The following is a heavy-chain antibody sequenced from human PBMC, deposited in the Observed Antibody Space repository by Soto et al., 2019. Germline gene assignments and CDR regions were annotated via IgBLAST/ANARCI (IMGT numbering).Heavy chain of an antibody. Sequence: SVKVSCKASGGTFSSYAISWVRQAPGQGLEWMGGIIPIFGTANYAQKFQGRVTITADKSTSTAYMELSSLRSEDTAVYYCERDQVGQGIAVAGTLLYWFDPWGQGTLVTVSS. D-gene: IGHD6-19*01. CDR3: ERDQVGQGIAVAGTLLYWFDP. CDR1: GGTFSSYA. V-gene: IGHV1-69*06. J-gene: IGHJ5*02. CDR2: IIPIFGTA.